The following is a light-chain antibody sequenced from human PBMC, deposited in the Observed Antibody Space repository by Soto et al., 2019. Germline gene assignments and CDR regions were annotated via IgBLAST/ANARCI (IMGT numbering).Light chain of an antibody. CDR2: GAF. CDR3: QQRNIWPPVT. J-gene: IGKJ5*01. V-gene: IGKV3D-20*02. CDR1: QCVSSSY. Sequence: EIVLTQSPGTLSLSPGERATLSCRAIQCVSSSYLAWYQQKPGQAPRLVIYGAFNRATGIPARFSGSGSGTDFTLTISSLEPEDFAVYYCQQRNIWPPVTFGQGTRLEI.